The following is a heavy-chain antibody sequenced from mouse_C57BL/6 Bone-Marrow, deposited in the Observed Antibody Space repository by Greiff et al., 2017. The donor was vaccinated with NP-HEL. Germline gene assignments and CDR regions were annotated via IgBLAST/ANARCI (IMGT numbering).Heavy chain of an antibody. CDR3: ARHKDYGSSLAWFAY. Sequence: EVQGVESGGDLVKPGGSLKLSCAASGFTFSSYGMSWVRQTPAKRLEWVATISSGGSYTYYQDSVKGRFTISRDNAKNTLYLQMSSLKSEDTAMYYCARHKDYGSSLAWFAYWGQETLVTVSA. CDR2: ISSGGSYT. D-gene: IGHD1-1*01. CDR1: GFTFSSYG. J-gene: IGHJ3*01. V-gene: IGHV5-6*01.